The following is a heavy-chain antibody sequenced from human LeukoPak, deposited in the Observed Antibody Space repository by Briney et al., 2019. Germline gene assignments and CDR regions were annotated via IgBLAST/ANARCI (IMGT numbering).Heavy chain of an antibody. Sequence: KTSETLSLTCTVSGGSISSSTYYWAWIRQSPGKGLEWTGSITYSGSTYYNPSLESRVTISVDTSKNQFSLRLISVTAVDTAVYYCARQGVGATDCWGQGTLVTVSS. D-gene: IGHD1-26*01. V-gene: IGHV4-39*01. CDR3: ARQGVGATDC. CDR1: GGSISSSTYY. J-gene: IGHJ4*02. CDR2: ITYSGST.